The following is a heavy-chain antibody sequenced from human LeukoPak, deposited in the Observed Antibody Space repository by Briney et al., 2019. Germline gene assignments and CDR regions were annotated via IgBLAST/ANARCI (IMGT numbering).Heavy chain of an antibody. CDR1: GFTFSSYS. D-gene: IGHD3-3*01. V-gene: IGHV3-48*01. CDR3: ASTRFLEWLSFDY. J-gene: IGHJ4*02. Sequence: PGGSLRLSCAASGFTFSSYSMNWVRQAPGKGLEWVSYISSSSSTIYYADSVKGRFTISRDNAKNSLYLQMNSLRAEDTAVYYCASTRFLEWLSFDYWGQGTLVTVSS. CDR2: ISSSSSTI.